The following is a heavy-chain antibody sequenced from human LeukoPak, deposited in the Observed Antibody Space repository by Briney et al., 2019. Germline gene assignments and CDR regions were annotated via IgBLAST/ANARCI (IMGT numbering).Heavy chain of an antibody. CDR1: GLAFNFYA. D-gene: IGHD6-19*01. J-gene: IGHJ5*02. V-gene: IGHV3-23*01. CDR2: INANGINT. Sequence: PGRCLRPSCAAAGLAFNFYAISCVRQAPGEWLQWVSTINANGINTYYADSVRGRFTISRDNSKDTLYLQLNSLRAEDTAIYFCPKPISGGLAVSADWFDPWGQGTLVIVSS. CDR3: PKPISGGLAVSADWFDP.